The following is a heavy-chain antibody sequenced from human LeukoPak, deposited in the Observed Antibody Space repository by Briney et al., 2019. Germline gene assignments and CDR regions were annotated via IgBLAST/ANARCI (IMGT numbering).Heavy chain of an antibody. Sequence: QPGGSLRLSCAASGFTFSNYAMSWVRQAPGQGLEWVSGFTGSGVSTYYADSVKGRFSVSRDNTKNTLYMHMNSLRVEDTAVYYCAKGGPSSSFDYWGEGTLVTVSS. CDR1: GFTFSNYA. D-gene: IGHD6-6*01. V-gene: IGHV3-23*01. CDR3: AKGGPSSSFDY. CDR2: FTGSGVST. J-gene: IGHJ4*02.